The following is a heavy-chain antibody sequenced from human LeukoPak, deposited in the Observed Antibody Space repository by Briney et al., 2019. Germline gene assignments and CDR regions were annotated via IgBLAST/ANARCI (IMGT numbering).Heavy chain of an antibody. D-gene: IGHD2-15*01. J-gene: IGHJ4*02. CDR3: ASLGAFLGYCSGGSCYSGY. CDR1: GGSFSGYY. V-gene: IGHV4-34*01. Sequence: PSETLSLTCAVYGGSFSGYYWSWIRQPPGKGLEWIGEINHSGSTNYNPSLKSRVTISVDTSKNQFSLKLSSVTAADTAVYYCASLGAFLGYCSGGSCYSGYWGQGTLVTVSS. CDR2: INHSGST.